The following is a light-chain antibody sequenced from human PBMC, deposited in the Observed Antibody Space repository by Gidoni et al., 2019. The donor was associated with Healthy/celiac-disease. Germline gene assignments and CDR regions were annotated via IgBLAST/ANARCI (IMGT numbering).Light chain of an antibody. CDR3: QQLNSYPLT. V-gene: IGKV1-9*01. J-gene: IGKJ5*01. CDR2: AAS. CDR1: QGISSY. Sequence: DIQFTPSPSFLSASVGDRVTITCRASQGISSYLDWYQQKPGKAANLLIYAASTLQSGVPSRFSGSGSGTEFTLTISSLQPEDFATTYCQQLNSYPLTFGQGTRLEIK.